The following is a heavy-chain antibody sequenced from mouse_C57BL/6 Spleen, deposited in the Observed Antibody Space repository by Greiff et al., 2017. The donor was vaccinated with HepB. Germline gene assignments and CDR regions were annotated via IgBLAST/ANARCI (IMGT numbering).Heavy chain of an antibody. Sequence: QVQLQQPGTELVKPGASVKLSCKASGYTFTSYWMHWVKQRPGQGLEWIGNINPSNGGTNYNEKFKSKATLTVDKSSSTAYMQLSSLTSEDSAVYYWAREGSSYVDDYAMDYWGQGTSVTVSS. D-gene: IGHD1-1*01. CDR2: INPSNGGT. V-gene: IGHV1-53*01. J-gene: IGHJ4*01. CDR3: AREGSSYVDDYAMDY. CDR1: GYTFTSYW.